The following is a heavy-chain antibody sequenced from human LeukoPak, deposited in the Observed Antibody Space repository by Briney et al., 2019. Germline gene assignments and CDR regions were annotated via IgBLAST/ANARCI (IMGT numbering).Heavy chain of an antibody. V-gene: IGHV3-7*04. J-gene: IGHJ4*02. CDR3: ARDLGYYRADY. CDR1: GGSISSYY. Sequence: ASETLSLTCTVSGGSISSYYWSWVRQAPGKGLEWVANIKGDGSDNHYVDSVRGRFTISRDNAKNSLYLQMNSLRAEDTAVYYCARDLGYYRADYWGQGTLVTVSS. CDR2: IKGDGSDN. D-gene: IGHD1-26*01.